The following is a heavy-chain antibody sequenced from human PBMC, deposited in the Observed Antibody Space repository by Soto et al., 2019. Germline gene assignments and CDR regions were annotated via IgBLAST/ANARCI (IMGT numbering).Heavy chain of an antibody. CDR2: IYYSGST. D-gene: IGHD2-8*01. CDR1: GGSISSGDYY. V-gene: IGHV4-30-4*01. J-gene: IGHJ4*02. CDR3: ARYCTNGVCYTDFDY. Sequence: SETLSLTCTVSGGSISSGDYYWSLIRQPPGKGLEWIGYIYYSGSTYYNPSLKSRVTISVDTSKNQFSLKLSSVTAADTAVYYCARYCTNGVCYTDFDYWGQGTLVTVSS.